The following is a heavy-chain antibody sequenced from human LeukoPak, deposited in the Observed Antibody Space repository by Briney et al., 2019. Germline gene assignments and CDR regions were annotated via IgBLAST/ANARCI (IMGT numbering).Heavy chain of an antibody. V-gene: IGHV4-4*07. CDR3: ARDPFKSSFES. CDR2: LHSSGTT. D-gene: IGHD6-19*01. Sequence: PSETLSLICTVSGASITTHHWAWIRQPAGKGLEWIGRLHSSGTTNFNPSLKSRVTISEDTSKQQFFLKMTSATAADTAVYFCARDPFKSSFESWGQGILVTVSS. CDR1: GASITTHH. J-gene: IGHJ4*02.